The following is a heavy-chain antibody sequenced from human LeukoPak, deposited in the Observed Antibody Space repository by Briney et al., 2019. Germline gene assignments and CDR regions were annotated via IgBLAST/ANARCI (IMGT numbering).Heavy chain of an antibody. Sequence: ASVKVSCKASGYTFAIYGISWVRQAPGQGLEWMAWISPYDGDTHYAQNFEGRVTMTTETSTSTAYMELRSLRSDDTAIYYCARDYCTRGGDCYKEDLFDPWGQGTLVTVSS. D-gene: IGHD2-21*02. J-gene: IGHJ5*02. CDR2: ISPYDGDT. CDR3: ARDYCTRGGDCYKEDLFDP. CDR1: GYTFAIYG. V-gene: IGHV1-18*01.